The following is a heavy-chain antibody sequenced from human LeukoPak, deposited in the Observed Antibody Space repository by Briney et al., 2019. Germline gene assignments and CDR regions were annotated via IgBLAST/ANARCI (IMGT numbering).Heavy chain of an antibody. CDR2: ISSTSTSI. CDR3: ATYPGYTYEVEAPRPARGY. D-gene: IGHD5-18*01. CDR1: GFSFSYYN. Sequence: PGGSLRLSCSASGFSFSYYNMNWVRQAPGKGLEWVSYISSTSTSIYSADSVMGRFSISRDKNSLYLQMNSLRADDTAVYYCATYPGYTYEVEAPRPARGYWGQGTLVTVSS. V-gene: IGHV3-48*01. J-gene: IGHJ4*02.